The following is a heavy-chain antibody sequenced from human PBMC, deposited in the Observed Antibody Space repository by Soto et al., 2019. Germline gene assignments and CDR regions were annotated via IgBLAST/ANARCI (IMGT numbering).Heavy chain of an antibody. Sequence: QVQLVQSGAEVKKPGASVKISCKPSGYTFNDYFIQWLRQAPGQGLEWMGWINPNGGDTNYAQKCQGRVAVTSDTSISTADMDLYSLTSDDTAVYYCARVPWDDGWVTLDYWGQGTLGTVSA. J-gene: IGHJ4*02. CDR3: ARVPWDDGWVTLDY. D-gene: IGHD1-1*01. CDR2: INPNGGDT. V-gene: IGHV1-2*02. CDR1: GYTFNDYF.